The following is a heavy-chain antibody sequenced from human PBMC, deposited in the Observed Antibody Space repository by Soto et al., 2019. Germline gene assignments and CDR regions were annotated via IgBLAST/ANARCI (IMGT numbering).Heavy chain of an antibody. J-gene: IGHJ4*02. CDR2: INSDGSST. CDR3: ARAIRYYYGSGSYYAFDY. Sequence: GGSLRLSCAASGFTFSSYWMHWVRQAPGKGLVWVSRINSDGSSTSYADSVKGRFTISRDNAKNTLYLQMNSLRAEDTAVYYCARAIRYYYGSGSYYAFDYWGQGTLVTVSS. V-gene: IGHV3-74*01. CDR1: GFTFSSYW. D-gene: IGHD3-10*01.